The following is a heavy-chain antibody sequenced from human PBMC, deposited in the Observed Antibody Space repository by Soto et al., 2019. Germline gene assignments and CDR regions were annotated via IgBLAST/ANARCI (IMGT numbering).Heavy chain of an antibody. Sequence: PSETLSLTCTVSGGSSSSGNYYWSWIRQPPGQGLEWIGYIFYSVTTYYNPSLKSRVTISLDTSGNQFSLKLSSVTAADTAVYYCARDLHITETTLNYYYYAMDVWGQGTTVTVSS. CDR3: ARDLHITETTLNYYYYAMDV. CDR2: IFYSVTT. CDR1: GGSSSSGNYY. J-gene: IGHJ6*02. D-gene: IGHD1-20*01. V-gene: IGHV4-30-4*01.